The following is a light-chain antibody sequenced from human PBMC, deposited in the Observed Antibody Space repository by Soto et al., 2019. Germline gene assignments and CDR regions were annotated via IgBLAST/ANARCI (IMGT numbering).Light chain of an antibody. CDR3: QQYNNYPWT. J-gene: IGKJ1*01. CDR2: EAS. Sequence: DIQVTQSPSTLSASLGDRVTITCRASQSISNWLAWYQQRPGKAPKLLIYEASTLESGVPSTFSGSGSGTEFTLTISSLQPDEFATYYCQQYNNYPWTFGQGTKVEIK. V-gene: IGKV1-5*03. CDR1: QSISNW.